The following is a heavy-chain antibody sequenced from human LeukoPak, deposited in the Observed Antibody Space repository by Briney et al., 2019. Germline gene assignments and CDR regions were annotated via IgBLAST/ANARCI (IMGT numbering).Heavy chain of an antibody. CDR1: GDSISSGYY. CDR3: ARYYDGSGSPRFDP. V-gene: IGHV4-38-2*02. CDR2: IHHSGSS. D-gene: IGHD3-22*01. J-gene: IGHJ5*02. Sequence: SETLSLTCTVSGDSISSGYYWGWIRQPPGRGLEWIGSIHHSGSSYYNPSLKSRVTISVDTSKNQFSLKLSSVTAADTAVHYCARYYDGSGSPRFDPWGQGTLVTVSP.